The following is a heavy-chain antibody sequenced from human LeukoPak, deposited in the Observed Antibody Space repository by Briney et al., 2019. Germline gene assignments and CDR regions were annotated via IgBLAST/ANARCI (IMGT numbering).Heavy chain of an antibody. V-gene: IGHV1-69*04. J-gene: IGHJ6*02. CDR2: IIPILGIA. Sequence: ASVKVSCKASGGTFSSYAISWVRQAPGQGLEWMGRIIPILGIANYAQKFQGRVTITADKSTSTAYMELSSLRSDDTAVYYCARGFNGRYQLLYEYPDYYYYGMDVWGQGTTVTVSS. D-gene: IGHD2-2*02. CDR3: ARGFNGRYQLLYEYPDYYYYGMDV. CDR1: GGTFSSYA.